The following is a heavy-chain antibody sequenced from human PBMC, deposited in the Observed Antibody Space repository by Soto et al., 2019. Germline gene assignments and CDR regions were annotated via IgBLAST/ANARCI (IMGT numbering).Heavy chain of an antibody. CDR3: ARASRGGYCSGGSCYQNWFDP. J-gene: IGHJ5*02. V-gene: IGHV1-2*02. CDR1: GYTFTGYY. D-gene: IGHD2-15*01. Sequence: QVQLVQSGAEVKKPGASVKVSCKASGYTFTGYYMHWVRQAPGQGLEWMGWINPNSGGTNYAQKFQGRVTRTRDTSISTAYMELSRLRSDDTAVYYCARASRGGYCSGGSCYQNWFDPWGQGTLVTVSS. CDR2: INPNSGGT.